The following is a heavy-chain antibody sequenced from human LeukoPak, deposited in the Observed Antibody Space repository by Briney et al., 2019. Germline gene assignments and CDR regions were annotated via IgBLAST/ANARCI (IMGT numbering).Heavy chain of an antibody. Sequence: GESLKISCKGSGYGFTSYWIGWVRQMPGKGLEWMGIISPGDSDTRYNPSLQGQVTISADKSISTAYLQWSSLKASDTAMYYCARHFPYVSGWYTADYWGQGTLVTVSS. J-gene: IGHJ4*02. CDR1: GYGFTSYW. V-gene: IGHV5-51*01. CDR3: ARHFPYVSGWYTADY. CDR2: ISPGDSDT. D-gene: IGHD6-19*01.